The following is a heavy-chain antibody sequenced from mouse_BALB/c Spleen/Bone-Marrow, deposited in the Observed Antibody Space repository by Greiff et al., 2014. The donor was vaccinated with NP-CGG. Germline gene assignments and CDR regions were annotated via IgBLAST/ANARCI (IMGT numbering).Heavy chain of an antibody. CDR2: IYPGSSDT. D-gene: IGHD2-1*01. V-gene: IGHV1-5*01. Sequence: EVQLQQSGTVLARPGASVKMSCKASGYSFTSYWMHWVKQRPGQGLEWIGAIYPGSSDTSYNQKFKGKAKLTAVTSATTAYMELSSLTNEDSAVYFCTRKVYYGNPLDYWGQGTTLTVSS. CDR3: TRKVYYGNPLDY. J-gene: IGHJ2*01. CDR1: GYSFTSYW.